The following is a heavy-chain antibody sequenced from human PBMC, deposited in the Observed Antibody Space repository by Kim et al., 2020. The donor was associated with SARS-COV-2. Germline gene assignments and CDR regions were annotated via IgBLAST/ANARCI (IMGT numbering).Heavy chain of an antibody. Sequence: ASVKVSCKASGYTFTGYYMHWVRQAPGQGLEWMGWINPNSGGTNYAQKFQGWVTMTRDTSISTAYMELSRLRSDDTAVYYCAREYYDILTGYLDYWGQGTLVTVSS. CDR3: AREYYDILTGYLDY. J-gene: IGHJ4*02. D-gene: IGHD3-9*01. V-gene: IGHV1-2*04. CDR2: INPNSGGT. CDR1: GYTFTGYY.